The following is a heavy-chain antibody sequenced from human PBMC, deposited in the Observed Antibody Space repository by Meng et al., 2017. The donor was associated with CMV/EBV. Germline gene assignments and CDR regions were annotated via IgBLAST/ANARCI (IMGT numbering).Heavy chain of an antibody. CDR2: ISSSSSYI. D-gene: IGHD6-13*01. CDR3: ASYSSSWEGY. Sequence: EVQVVGSGGGLVKPGGSLRLSCAASGFTFSSYSMNWVRQAPGKGLEWVSSISSSSSYIYYADSVKGRFTISRDNAKNSLYLQMNSLRAEDTAVYYCASYSSSWEGYWGQGTLVTVSS. V-gene: IGHV3-21*01. CDR1: GFTFSSYS. J-gene: IGHJ4*02.